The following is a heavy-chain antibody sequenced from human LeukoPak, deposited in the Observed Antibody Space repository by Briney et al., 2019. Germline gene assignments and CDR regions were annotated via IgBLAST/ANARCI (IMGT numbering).Heavy chain of an antibody. CDR2: IYYSGST. V-gene: IGHV4-61*01. D-gene: IGHD2-2*02. J-gene: IGHJ4*02. CDR3: ARSPSSSTTYYTFEY. Sequence: PETLSLTCTVSGGSVRSGSYYWSWIRQPPGKGLEWIGYIYYSGSTNYNPSLKSRVTISVDTSKNQFSLKLSSVTAADTAVYYCARSPSSSTTYYTFEYWGLGTLVTVSS. CDR1: GGSVRSGSYY.